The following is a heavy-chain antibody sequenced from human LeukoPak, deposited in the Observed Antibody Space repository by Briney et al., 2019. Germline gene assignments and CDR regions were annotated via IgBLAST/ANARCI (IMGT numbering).Heavy chain of an antibody. V-gene: IGHV4-59*01. CDR3: ARVSRANWFDP. CDR1: GGSISRYY. D-gene: IGHD6-13*01. CDR2: IYYSGST. J-gene: IGHJ5*02. Sequence: SETLSLTCTVSGGSISRYYWSWIRQPPGKGLEWIGYIYYSGSTNYNPSLKSRVTISVDTSKNQFSLKLSSVTAADTAVYYCARVSRANWFDPWGQGTLVTVSS.